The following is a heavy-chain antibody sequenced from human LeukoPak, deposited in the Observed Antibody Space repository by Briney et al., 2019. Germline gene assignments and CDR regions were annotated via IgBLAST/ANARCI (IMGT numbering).Heavy chain of an antibody. D-gene: IGHD2-15*01. V-gene: IGHV3-48*01. CDR2: ISSSGSTI. Sequence: GGSLRLSCAASGFTFSNYAINWVRQAPGKGPEWLSYISSSGSTILYADSVKGRFTISRDNAKNSLYLQMNSLRAEDTAVYYCARLGYCSGGSCYGMDVWGQGTTVTVSS. CDR3: ARLGYCSGGSCYGMDV. CDR1: GFTFSNYA. J-gene: IGHJ6*02.